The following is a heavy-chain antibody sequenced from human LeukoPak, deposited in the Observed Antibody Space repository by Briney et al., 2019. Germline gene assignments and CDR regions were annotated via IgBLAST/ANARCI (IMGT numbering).Heavy chain of an antibody. J-gene: IGHJ4*02. Sequence: GGSLRLSCAASAFTFSSYGMHWVRQAPGKGLEWVAFIRHDGSNKYYADSVKGRFTISRDNSKNTLYLQMNSLRAEDTAVYYCAKPDTPYSGYDPFDYWGQGTLVTVSS. D-gene: IGHD5-12*01. CDR3: AKPDTPYSGYDPFDY. CDR1: AFTFSSYG. V-gene: IGHV3-30*02. CDR2: IRHDGSNK.